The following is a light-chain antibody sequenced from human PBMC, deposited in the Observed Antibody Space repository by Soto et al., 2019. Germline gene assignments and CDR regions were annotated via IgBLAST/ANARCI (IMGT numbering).Light chain of an antibody. CDR3: GTWESSLSAVV. CDR1: SSNIGNNY. V-gene: IGLV1-51*01. J-gene: IGLJ2*01. Sequence: QSVLTQPPSVSAAPGQKVTISCSGSSSNIGNNYVSWYQQLPGTAPKLLIYDNNKRPSGIPDGFSGSKSDTSATLGITGFQPGDEADYNCGTWESSLSAVVFGGRNKQTVL. CDR2: DNN.